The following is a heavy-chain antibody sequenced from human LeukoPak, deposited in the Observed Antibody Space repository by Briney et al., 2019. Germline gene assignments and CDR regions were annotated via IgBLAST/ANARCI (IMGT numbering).Heavy chain of an antibody. CDR3: ARDGLEYSFQDP. CDR2: INHSGST. Sequence: SETLSLTCAVYGGSFSGYYWSWIRQPPGKGLEWIGEINHSGSTNYNPSLKSRVTISVDTSKNQISLKLTSVTAADTAVYYCARDGLEYSFQDPWGQGTLVTVSS. CDR1: GGSFSGYY. J-gene: IGHJ5*02. D-gene: IGHD6-6*01. V-gene: IGHV4-34*01.